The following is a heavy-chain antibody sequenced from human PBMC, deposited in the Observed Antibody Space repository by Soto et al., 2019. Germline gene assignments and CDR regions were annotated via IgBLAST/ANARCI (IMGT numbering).Heavy chain of an antibody. V-gene: IGHV3-23*01. CDR2: ISGSGGST. J-gene: IGHJ4*02. CDR3: AKWIRAGRWYESYYFDY. Sequence: GGSLRLSCAASGFTFSSYAMSWVRQAPGKGLEWVSAISGSGGSTYYADSVKGRFTISRDNSKNTLYLQMNSLRAEDTAVYYCAKWIRAGRWYESYYFDYWGQGTLVTVSS. D-gene: IGHD6-13*01. CDR1: GFTFSSYA.